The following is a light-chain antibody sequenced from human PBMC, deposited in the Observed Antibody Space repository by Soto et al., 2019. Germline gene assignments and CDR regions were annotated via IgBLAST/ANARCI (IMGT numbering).Light chain of an antibody. Sequence: QLVLTQPPSVSGAPGQRGTISCTGTSSNIGPGYDVHWYQQLPGTSPKVLIYDNNNRPAGVPDRFSGSKSGTAASRAITGLQAEHEADYYCQSCDGRLRAGVFGGGIKLPVL. CDR3: QSCDGRLRAGV. CDR1: SSNIGPGYD. CDR2: DNN. J-gene: IGLJ2*01. V-gene: IGLV1-40*01.